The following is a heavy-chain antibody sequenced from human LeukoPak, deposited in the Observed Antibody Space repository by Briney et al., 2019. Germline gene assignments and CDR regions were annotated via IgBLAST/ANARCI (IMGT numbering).Heavy chain of an antibody. CDR1: GGSISSSSSY. V-gene: IGHV4-39*07. CDR3: ARETLETYYDFWSGTPRKNWFDP. D-gene: IGHD3-3*01. J-gene: IGHJ5*02. CDR2: IYYSGST. Sequence: SETLSLTCTVSGGSISSSSSYWGWIRQPPGKGLEWIGAIYYSGSTYFNPSLKSRVTISVDTSKNQFSLKLSSVTAADTAVYYCARETLETYYDFWSGTPRKNWFDPWGQGTLVTVSS.